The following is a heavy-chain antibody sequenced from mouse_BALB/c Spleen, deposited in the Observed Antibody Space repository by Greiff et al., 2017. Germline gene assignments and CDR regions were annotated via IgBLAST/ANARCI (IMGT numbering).Heavy chain of an antibody. CDR3: SVRRGGGGFGY. CDR1: GFNIKDYY. Sequence: VQLQQSGAELVRPGALVKLSCKASGFNIKDYYMHWVKQRPEQGLEWIGWIDPENGNTIYDPKFQGKANITADTSSNTAYLQLSSLASEDTAVYYWSVRRGGGGFGYRGQGTLVTVSA. CDR2: IDPENGNT. V-gene: IGHV14-1*02. J-gene: IGHJ3*01.